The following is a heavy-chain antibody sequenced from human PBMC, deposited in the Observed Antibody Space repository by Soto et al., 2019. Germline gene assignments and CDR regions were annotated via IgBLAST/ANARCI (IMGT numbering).Heavy chain of an antibody. CDR3: AGPVPVPTHYDYYDMAV. V-gene: IGHV3-23*01. Sequence: EVQLLESGGGLVQPGGSLRLSCVASGFTFSYYTMSWVRQAPGKGLEWVSGISNSGDTIYYADSVKGRFTISRDKFKNTLYLQMNSLRADDTAVYYCAGPVPVPTHYDYYDMAVWGQGTTVSVSS. J-gene: IGHJ6*02. D-gene: IGHD2-2*01. CDR1: GFTFSYYT. CDR2: ISNSGDTI.